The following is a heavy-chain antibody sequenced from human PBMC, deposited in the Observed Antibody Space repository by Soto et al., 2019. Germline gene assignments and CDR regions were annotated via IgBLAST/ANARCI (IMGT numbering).Heavy chain of an antibody. CDR3: ATPYCSGGSCYTLDY. J-gene: IGHJ4*02. V-gene: IGHV1-46*01. CDR1: GYTFTSYF. Sequence: QVQLVQSGAEVKKPGASVKVSCKASGYTFTSYFMHWVRQAPGQGLEWMGIINPSGGSTSYAQKSPGRVTMTRDTSTSTVDMELSSLRSEDTAVYYCATPYCSGGSCYTLDYWGQGTLVTVSS. D-gene: IGHD2-15*01. CDR2: INPSGGST.